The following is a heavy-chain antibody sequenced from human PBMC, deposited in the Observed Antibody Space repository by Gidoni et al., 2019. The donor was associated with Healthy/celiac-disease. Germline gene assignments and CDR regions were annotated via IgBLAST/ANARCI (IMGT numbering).Heavy chain of an antibody. CDR1: GFTFRSYS. D-gene: IGHD6-19*01. CDR3: ASYNSSGWDYYYGMDV. J-gene: IGHJ6*02. Sequence: EVQLVESGGGLVKPGGSLRLSCAASGFTFRSYSMNWVRQAPGKGLEWVSSISSSSSYIYYADSVKGRFTISRDNAKNSLYLQMNSLRAEDTAVYYCASYNSSGWDYYYGMDVWGQGTTVTVSS. V-gene: IGHV3-21*01. CDR2: ISSSSSYI.